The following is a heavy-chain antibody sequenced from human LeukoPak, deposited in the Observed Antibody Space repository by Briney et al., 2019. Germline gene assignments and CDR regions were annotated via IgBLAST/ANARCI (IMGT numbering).Heavy chain of an antibody. V-gene: IGHV3-73*01. Sequence: GGSLRLSXAASGFTFSGSAMHWVRQASGKGLEWVGRIRSKANSYSTAYAASVKGRVTISRDDSKNTAYLQMNSLKTEDTAVYYCTTLYDSSGYPTFDAFDIWGQGTMVTVSS. D-gene: IGHD3-22*01. CDR1: GFTFSGSA. CDR2: IRSKANSYST. J-gene: IGHJ3*02. CDR3: TTLYDSSGYPTFDAFDI.